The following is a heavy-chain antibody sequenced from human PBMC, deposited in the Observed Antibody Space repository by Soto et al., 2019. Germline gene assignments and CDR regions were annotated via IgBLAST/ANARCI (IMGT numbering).Heavy chain of an antibody. CDR1: GGSIGTYY. Sequence: SETLSLTCTVSGGSIGTYYWNWIRQSPGKGLEWIGYIRHSGPTKYNPSLRNRVIISVDTSKNRFSVKLSSVTAADSAIYYCARSDYESIVTPPIELQRWGQGTLVTVSS. CDR3: ARSDYESIVTPPIELQR. V-gene: IGHV4-59*01. D-gene: IGHD3-22*01. CDR2: IRHSGPT. J-gene: IGHJ1*01.